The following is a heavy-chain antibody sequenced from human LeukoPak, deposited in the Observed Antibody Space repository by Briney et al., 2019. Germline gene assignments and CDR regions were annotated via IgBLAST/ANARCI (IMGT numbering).Heavy chain of an antibody. CDR2: ISAYNGKT. Sequence: ASVRVSCKASAYTFTSYGVSWVRQAPGQGLEWMGWISAYNGKTKYAQKFQGRVTMTTDTSTSTAYMELTSLTSDDTAVYYCARGGSGWSRDYWGQGTLVTVSS. V-gene: IGHV1-18*01. J-gene: IGHJ4*02. CDR3: ARGGSGWSRDY. D-gene: IGHD6-19*01. CDR1: AYTFTSYG.